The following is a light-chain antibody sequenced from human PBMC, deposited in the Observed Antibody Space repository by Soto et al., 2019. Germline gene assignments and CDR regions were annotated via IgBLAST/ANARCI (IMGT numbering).Light chain of an antibody. V-gene: IGKV1-33*01. CDR1: QDITNY. Sequence: DIQMTQSPSSLSASVGDRVTIICQASQDITNYLNWYQQKPGKAPKLLIHDSSNLETGVPSRFSGSGSGTDFSYTISSLQPEDIATYYCQQYDTLPLTCGQETRLEIK. CDR2: DSS. J-gene: IGKJ5*01. CDR3: QQYDTLPLT.